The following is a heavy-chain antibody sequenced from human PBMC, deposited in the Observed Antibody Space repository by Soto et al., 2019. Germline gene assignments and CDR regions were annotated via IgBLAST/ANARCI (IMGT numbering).Heavy chain of an antibody. CDR3: ARVGRRSPGMDV. CDR2: IYYTGST. Sequence: QEQLQESGPGLVKPSQTLSLTCTVSGGSISSGGYYWSWIRQHPGKGLEWIGYIYYTGSTYYNPSLKSRVTISVDTSKNQFSLKQSSVTAADTAVYYCARVGRRSPGMDVWGQGTTVTVSS. CDR1: GGSISSGGYY. V-gene: IGHV4-31*03. J-gene: IGHJ6*02.